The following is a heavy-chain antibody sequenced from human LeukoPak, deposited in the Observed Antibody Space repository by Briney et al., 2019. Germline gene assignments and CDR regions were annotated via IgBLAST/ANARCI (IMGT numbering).Heavy chain of an antibody. Sequence: GGSVRLSCAASGFTFSSYSMNWVRQAPGKGLEWVSSISSSSSYIYYADSVKGRFTISRDNAKNSLYLQMNSQRAEDTAVYYCAREDKGATTDFDYWGQGTLVTVSS. J-gene: IGHJ4*02. CDR2: ISSSSSYI. CDR3: AREDKGATTDFDY. V-gene: IGHV3-21*01. D-gene: IGHD1-26*01. CDR1: GFTFSSYS.